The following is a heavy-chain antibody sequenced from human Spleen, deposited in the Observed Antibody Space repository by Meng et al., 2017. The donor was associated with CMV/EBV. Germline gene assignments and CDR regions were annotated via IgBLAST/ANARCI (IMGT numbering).Heavy chain of an antibody. V-gene: IGHV6-1*01. J-gene: IGHJ4*02. CDR3: ARVDSSDYFYFDY. CDR1: GDSVSSNSAT. D-gene: IGHD3-22*01. Sequence: SCAISGDSVSSNSATWNWIRQSPSRGLEWLGRTYYRSKWYNDYAVSVKSRITFNSDTSKNQFSLHLNSVTPEDTAVYYCARVDSSDYFYFDYWGQGTLVTVSS. CDR2: TYYRSKWYN.